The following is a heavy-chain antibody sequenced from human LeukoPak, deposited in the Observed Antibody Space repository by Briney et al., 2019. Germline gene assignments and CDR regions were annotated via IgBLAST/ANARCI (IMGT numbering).Heavy chain of an antibody. CDR2: IYYSGST. V-gene: IGHV4-59*01. J-gene: IGHJ3*02. Sequence: SETLSLTCTVSGGSISSYYWSWIRQPPGKGPEWIGYIYYSGSTNYNPSLKSRVTISVDTSKNQFSLKLSSVTAADTAVYYCARESGYDFLAFDIWGQGTMVTVSS. D-gene: IGHD5-12*01. CDR1: GGSISSYY. CDR3: ARESGYDFLAFDI.